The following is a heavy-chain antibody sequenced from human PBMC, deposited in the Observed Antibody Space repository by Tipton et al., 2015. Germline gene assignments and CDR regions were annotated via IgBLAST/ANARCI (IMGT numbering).Heavy chain of an antibody. CDR3: ARDAYNSNFFAY. CDR2: IHYGGST. J-gene: IGHJ4*02. Sequence: LRLSCTVSGDSIRSDGYYWSWIRQHPGRDLEWIGYIHYGGSTYYNPSLRGRDTISVDTFENQFSLKLTSLTAADTAVYYCARDAYNSNFFAYWGQGTLVTVSS. V-gene: IGHV4-31*03. D-gene: IGHD5-24*01. CDR1: GDSIRSDGYY.